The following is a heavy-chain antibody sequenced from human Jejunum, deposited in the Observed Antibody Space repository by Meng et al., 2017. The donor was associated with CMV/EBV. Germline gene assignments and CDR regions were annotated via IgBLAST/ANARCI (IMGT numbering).Heavy chain of an antibody. D-gene: IGHD3-3*01. CDR1: GTTFNSYT. V-gene: IGHV1-18*01. Sequence: SGTTFNSYTISWVRQAPGQGLECMGWISAFSGNTDYAQKFRGRVTMTTDTSTSTAYMELRSLRSDDTAVYYCARDRAYWSASPLGLNWGQGTLVTVSS. CDR3: ARDRAYWSASPLGLN. J-gene: IGHJ4*02. CDR2: ISAFSGNT.